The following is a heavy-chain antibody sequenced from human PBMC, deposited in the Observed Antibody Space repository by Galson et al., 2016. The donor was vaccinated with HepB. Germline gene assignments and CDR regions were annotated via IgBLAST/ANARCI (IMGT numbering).Heavy chain of an antibody. D-gene: IGHD5-12*01. CDR1: GFTSSNYA. V-gene: IGHV3-23*01. Sequence: SLRLSCAASGFTSSNYAITWVRQAPGKGLEWVSTITSGGGTYYTDSVKGRFTISRDDSKNTLYLQMNSLRVEDTAVYYCANFVMATRWASWGQGTLGTVSS. CDR2: ITSGGGT. CDR3: ANFVMATRWAS. J-gene: IGHJ5*02.